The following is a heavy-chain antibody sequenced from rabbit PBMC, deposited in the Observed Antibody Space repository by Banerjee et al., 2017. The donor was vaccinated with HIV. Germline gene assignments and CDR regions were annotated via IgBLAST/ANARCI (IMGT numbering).Heavy chain of an antibody. D-gene: IGHD8-1*01. CDR1: GFSFSNKAV. Sequence: QEQLEESGGDLVQPEGSLTLTCTASGFSFSNKAVMCWVRQAPGKGLEWIACIDAGSSAFTYFATWAKGRFTISKTSSTTVTLQMTRLTAADTATYFCARDTASSFSSYGMDLWGQGTLVTVS. CDR2: IDAGSSAFT. CDR3: ARDTASSFSSYGMDL. V-gene: IGHV1S45*01. J-gene: IGHJ6*01.